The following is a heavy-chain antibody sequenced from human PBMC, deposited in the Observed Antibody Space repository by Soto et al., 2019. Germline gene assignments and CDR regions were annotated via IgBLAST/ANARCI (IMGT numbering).Heavy chain of an antibody. Sequence: QVQLVQSGAEVKKPGSSVKVSCKASGGTFCSYAISWVRQASGQGLEWMGGIIPIFGTANYAQKFQGSVTIPADESTSTAYKELSSLSSEDTAVYYWARDDHMDTAPGRCGVGILWGQGPLVTVSS. D-gene: IGHD5-18*01. CDR2: IIPIFGTA. CDR1: GGTFCSYA. J-gene: IGHJ4*02. CDR3: ARDDHMDTAPGRCGVGIL. V-gene: IGHV1-69*12.